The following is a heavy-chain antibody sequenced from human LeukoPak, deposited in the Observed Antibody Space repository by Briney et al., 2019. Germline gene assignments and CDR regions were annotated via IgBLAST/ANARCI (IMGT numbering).Heavy chain of an antibody. Sequence: GGFLRLSCAASGFTFSSYAMHWVRQAPGKGLEYVSAISSNGGSTYYANSVKGRFTVSRDNSKNTLYLQMGSLRAEDMAVYYCARDSTWTTDYYYYMDVWGKGTTVTVSS. J-gene: IGHJ6*03. V-gene: IGHV3-64*01. CDR2: ISSNGGST. CDR1: GFTFSSYA. CDR3: ARDSTWTTDYYYYMDV. D-gene: IGHD4-17*01.